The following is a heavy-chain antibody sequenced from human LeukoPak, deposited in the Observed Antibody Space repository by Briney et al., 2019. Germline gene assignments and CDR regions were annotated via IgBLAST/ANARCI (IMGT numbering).Heavy chain of an antibody. CDR2: ISGSGGNT. CDR1: GFIFSSSA. Sequence: GGSLRLSCAASGFIFSSSAMNWVRQAPGKGLEWVSAISGSGGNTYYADSVKGRFTISRDNSKNTLYLQMNSLRAEDTAVYYCAKDLTTVTTQGDYWGQGTLVTVSS. J-gene: IGHJ4*02. D-gene: IGHD4-17*01. CDR3: AKDLTTVTTQGDY. V-gene: IGHV3-23*01.